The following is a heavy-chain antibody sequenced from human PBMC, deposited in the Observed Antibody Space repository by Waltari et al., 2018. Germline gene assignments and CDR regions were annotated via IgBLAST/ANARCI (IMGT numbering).Heavy chain of an antibody. J-gene: IGHJ4*02. V-gene: IGHV3-74*01. D-gene: IGHD1-1*01. CDR2: INTDGSST. Sequence: EVQLVESGGGSVQPGGSLRLSCAASEYTFSTYWMHWVRQAPGKGLEWVSRINTDGSSTLYADSVEGRFTISRDNAKNTLYLQMNSLRVEETAVYYCVATGNAGYWGQGALVTVSS. CDR3: VATGNAGY. CDR1: EYTFSTYW.